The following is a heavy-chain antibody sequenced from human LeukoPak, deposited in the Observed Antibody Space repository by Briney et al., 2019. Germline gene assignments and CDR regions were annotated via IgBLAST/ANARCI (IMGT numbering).Heavy chain of an antibody. CDR2: IIPIFGTA. J-gene: IGHJ5*02. CDR1: GGTFSSYA. V-gene: IGHV1-69*13. D-gene: IGHD2-15*01. CDR3: ARGVARGPGQWFDP. Sequence: SVTVSCKASGGTFSSYAISWVRQAPGQGLEWMGGIIPIFGTANYAQKFQGRVTITADESTSTAYMELSSLRSEDTAVYYCARGVARGPGQWFDPWGQGTLVTVSS.